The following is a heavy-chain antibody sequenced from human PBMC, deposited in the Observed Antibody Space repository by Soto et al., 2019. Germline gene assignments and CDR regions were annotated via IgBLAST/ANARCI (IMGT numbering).Heavy chain of an antibody. CDR2: ISSSSSYI. CDR1: GFTFSRYS. J-gene: IGHJ4*01. Sequence: EVQLVESGGGLVKPGGSLRLSCAASGFTFSRYSMNWVRQAPGKGLEWVSSISSSSSYIYYADSVKGRFTISRDNAKNSLYLQINSLRAEDTAVYYCARAAGWGKYYFDYWGHGTLVTVSS. D-gene: IGHD3-16*01. CDR3: ARAAGWGKYYFDY. V-gene: IGHV3-21*01.